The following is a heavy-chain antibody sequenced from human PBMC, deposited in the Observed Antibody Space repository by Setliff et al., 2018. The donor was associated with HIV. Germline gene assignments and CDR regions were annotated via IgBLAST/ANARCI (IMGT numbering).Heavy chain of an antibody. CDR3: ARARYIVIRGDAGMDV. V-gene: IGHV4-61*02. D-gene: IGHD3-10*01. Sequence: SETLSLTCTVSGGSISSGSDYWSWLRQPAGKGLEWIGRIYTSGSTNYDPSLKSRVTISVDTSKNQVSLKLSSVTASDTAVYYCARARYIVIRGDAGMDVWGPGTTVTVSS. J-gene: IGHJ6*02. CDR2: IYTSGST. CDR1: GGSISSGSDY.